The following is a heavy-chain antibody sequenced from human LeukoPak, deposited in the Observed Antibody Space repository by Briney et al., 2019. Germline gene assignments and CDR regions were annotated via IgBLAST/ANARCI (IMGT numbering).Heavy chain of an antibody. J-gene: IGHJ4*02. D-gene: IGHD1-26*01. CDR1: GGTFSSYA. CDR3: AREPKWELPPDY. V-gene: IGHV1-69*05. CDR2: IIPIFGTA. Sequence: GASVKVSCKASGGTFSSYAISWVRQAPGQGLEWMGRIIPIFGTANYAQKFQGRVTITTDESTSTAYMELSSLRSEDTAVYCCAREPKWELPPDYWGQGTLVTVSS.